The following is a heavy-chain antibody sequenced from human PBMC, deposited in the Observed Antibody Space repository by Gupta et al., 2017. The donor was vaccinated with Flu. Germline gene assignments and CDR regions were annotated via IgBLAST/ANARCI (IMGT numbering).Heavy chain of an antibody. V-gene: IGHV3-7*01. CDR3: ARDRWRSTSCFSAY. CDR1: GFTFRNYW. CDR2: IKQDGSEK. D-gene: IGHD2-2*01. Sequence: EVQLVESGGGLVQPGGSLRLSCAASGFTFRNYWMSWVRQAPGKGLEWVANIKQDGSEKYYVDSWKGRFTISRDNAKNSLELQMNSLRAEEKNVYYCARDRWRSTSCFSAYWGQGT. J-gene: IGHJ4*02.